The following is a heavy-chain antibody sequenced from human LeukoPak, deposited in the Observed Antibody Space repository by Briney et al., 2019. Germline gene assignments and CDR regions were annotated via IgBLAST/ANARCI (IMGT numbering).Heavy chain of an antibody. Sequence: ASVKVSCKVSGYTLTELSMHWVRQAPGKGLEWMGGFDPEDGETIYAQKFQGRVTMTEDTSTDTAYMELSSLRSEDTAVYYCATDHTPVDYGGNSPDDAFDIWGQGTMVTVSS. CDR3: ATDHTPVDYGGNSPDDAFDI. J-gene: IGHJ3*02. CDR1: GYTLTELS. V-gene: IGHV1-24*01. D-gene: IGHD4-23*01. CDR2: FDPEDGET.